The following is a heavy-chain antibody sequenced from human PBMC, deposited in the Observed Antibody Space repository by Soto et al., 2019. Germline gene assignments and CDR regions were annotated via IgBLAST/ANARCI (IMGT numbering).Heavy chain of an antibody. CDR1: GFSFSDYY. V-gene: IGHV3-11*06. J-gene: IGHJ4*02. CDR2: ISNTGTYT. CDR3: ARARLVVEGRFDY. Sequence: GGSLRLSCAASGFSFSDYYMNWIRQAPGKGLEWLSYISNTGTYTNYADSVRGRFVISRDSAENSLYLDMNGLRAEDTAVYYCARARLVVEGRFDYWGQGTLVTVSS. D-gene: IGHD3-22*01.